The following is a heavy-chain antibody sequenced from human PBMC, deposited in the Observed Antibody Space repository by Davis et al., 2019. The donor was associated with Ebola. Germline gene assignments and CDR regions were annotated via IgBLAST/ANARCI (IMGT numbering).Heavy chain of an antibody. CDR3: ARDHGYCSGGSCYSSYFDY. D-gene: IGHD2-15*01. V-gene: IGHV3-23*01. J-gene: IGHJ4*02. Sequence: ETLSLTCAASGFIFRNYVMSWVRQAPGKGLEWVSTFGTSGDTYYADSVKGRFTISRDNSKNTLYLQMNSLRAEDTAVYYCARDHGYCSGGSCYSSYFDYWGQGTLVTVSS. CDR2: FGTSGDT. CDR1: GFIFRNYV.